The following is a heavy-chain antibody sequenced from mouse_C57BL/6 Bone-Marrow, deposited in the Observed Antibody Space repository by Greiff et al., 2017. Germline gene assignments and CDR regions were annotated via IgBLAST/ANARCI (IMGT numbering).Heavy chain of an antibody. V-gene: IGHV1-64*01. Sequence: VQLQQSGAELARPGASVKMSCKASGYTFTSYWMHWVKQRPGQGLEWIGMIHPNSGSTNYNEKFKSKATLTVDKSSSTAYMQLSSLTSEDSAVYYCANYDYGAFDVWGTGTTVTVSS. CDR3: ANYDYGAFDV. CDR2: IHPNSGST. D-gene: IGHD2-4*01. J-gene: IGHJ1*03. CDR1: GYTFTSYW.